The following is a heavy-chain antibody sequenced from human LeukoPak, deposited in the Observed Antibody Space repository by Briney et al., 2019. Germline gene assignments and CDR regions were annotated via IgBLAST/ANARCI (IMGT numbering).Heavy chain of an antibody. V-gene: IGHV1-3*01. J-gene: IGHJ4*02. D-gene: IGHD3-10*01. CDR2: INAGNGNT. CDR3: ARQAGGTMVRGVIIKEYYFDY. Sequence: GASVKVSCKASGYTFTCYAMHWVRQAPGQRLEWMGWINAGNGNTKYSQKFQGRVTITRDTSASTAYMELSSLRSEDTAVYYCARQAGGTMVRGVIIKEYYFDYWGQGTLVTVSS. CDR1: GYTFTCYA.